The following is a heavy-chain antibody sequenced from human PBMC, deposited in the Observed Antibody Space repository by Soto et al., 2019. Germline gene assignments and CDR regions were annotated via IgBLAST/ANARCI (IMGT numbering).Heavy chain of an antibody. CDR2: INVKRVAT. J-gene: IGHJ4*02. Sequence: QVQLVQSGAELRRPGASVKVSCKASGYPFSDFYMHWVRQAPGQGPEWLGWINVKRVATFYAQKFHGRVTMTRDTTINTVYMEMTSLKSDDTAVYYCGRDGGPAFTFDHWGQGTLVIVSS. D-gene: IGHD3-16*01. V-gene: IGHV1-2*02. CDR1: GYPFSDFY. CDR3: GRDGGPAFTFDH.